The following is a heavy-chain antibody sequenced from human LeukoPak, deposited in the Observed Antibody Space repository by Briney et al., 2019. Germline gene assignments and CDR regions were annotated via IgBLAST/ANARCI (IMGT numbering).Heavy chain of an antibody. Sequence: ASEKVSCKASGYTFTNYHLHWVRQAPGQGLEWMGIINPSGGSTSYAQKFQDRVTMTRDTSTSTVYMELNSLRSEDTAVHYCARATWYGGNPSGAFDIWGQGTMVTVSS. CDR3: ARATWYGGNPSGAFDI. CDR2: INPSGGST. V-gene: IGHV1-46*01. CDR1: GYTFTNYH. J-gene: IGHJ3*02. D-gene: IGHD4/OR15-4a*01.